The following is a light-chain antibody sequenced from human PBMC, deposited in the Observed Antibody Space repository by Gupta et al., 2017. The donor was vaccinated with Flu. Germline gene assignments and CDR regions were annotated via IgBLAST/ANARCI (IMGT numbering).Light chain of an antibody. CDR3: RQSYSKPLST. V-gene: IGKV1-39*01. CDR1: QSIRNY. J-gene: IGKJ3*01. Sequence: SSLSASVGDRVTITCLASQSIRNYLTWYKKKPGEAPKLLVYRASSWQSGVPSRFSGSGYGTDFTLTISSRQPEDCAGYFCRQSYSKPLSTFGPGTKVDIK. CDR2: RAS.